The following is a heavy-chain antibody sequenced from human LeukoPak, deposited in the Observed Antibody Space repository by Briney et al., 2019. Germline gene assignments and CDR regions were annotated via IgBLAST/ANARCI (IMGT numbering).Heavy chain of an antibody. D-gene: IGHD6-13*01. V-gene: IGHV5-51*01. Sequence: GESLKISCKGSGYSFTSYWIGWVRQMPGKGLEWMGIIYPGDSDTRYSPSFQGQVTISADKSISTAYLQWSSLKASDTAMCYCARRIAAAGRPFDYWGQGTLVTVSS. CDR3: ARRIAAAGRPFDY. CDR2: IYPGDSDT. CDR1: GYSFTSYW. J-gene: IGHJ4*02.